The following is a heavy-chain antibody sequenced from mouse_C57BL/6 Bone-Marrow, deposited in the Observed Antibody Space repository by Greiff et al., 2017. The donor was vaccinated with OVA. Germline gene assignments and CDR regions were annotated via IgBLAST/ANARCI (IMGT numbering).Heavy chain of an antibody. CDR2: ISSGGSYT. J-gene: IGHJ3*01. Sequence: EVKLMESGGDLVKPGGSLKLSCAASGFTFSSYGMSWVRQTPDKRLEWVATISSGGSYTYYPDSVKGRFTISRDNAKNTLYLQMSSLKSEDTAMYYCARLTKAWGQGTLVTVSA. V-gene: IGHV5-6*01. CDR1: GFTFSSYG. CDR3: ARLTKA.